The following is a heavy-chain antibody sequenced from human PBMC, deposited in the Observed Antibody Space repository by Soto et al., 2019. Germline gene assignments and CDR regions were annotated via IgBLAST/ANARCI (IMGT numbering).Heavy chain of an antibody. J-gene: IGHJ4*02. CDR1: GFTCSDYG. V-gene: IGHV3-30*18. CDR3: VKDRFTGTYFLSDS. Sequence: QVQLVESGGGLVQPGRSLRLSCAASGFTCSDYGMHWVRQAPGKGLEWVAVISYDGGRNYYADSVKGRVTISRDNSKNSLFLQMHSRRVEDTDVYYFVKDRFTGTYFLSDSLGQGTLVTVSS. CDR2: ISYDGGRN. D-gene: IGHD1-26*01.